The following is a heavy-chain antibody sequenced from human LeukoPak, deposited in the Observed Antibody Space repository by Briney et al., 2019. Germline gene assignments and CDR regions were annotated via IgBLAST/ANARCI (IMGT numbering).Heavy chain of an antibody. V-gene: IGHV4-59*01. CDR3: ASSARSWLLAEKSNAFDI. J-gene: IGHJ3*02. CDR1: GGSISSYY. Sequence: PSETLSLTCTVSGGSISSYYWSWIRQPAGKGLEWIGYIYYSGSTNYNPSLKSRVTISVDTSKNQFSLKLSSVTAADTAVYYCASSARSWLLAEKSNAFDIWGQGTMVTVSS. CDR2: IYYSGST. D-gene: IGHD6-19*01.